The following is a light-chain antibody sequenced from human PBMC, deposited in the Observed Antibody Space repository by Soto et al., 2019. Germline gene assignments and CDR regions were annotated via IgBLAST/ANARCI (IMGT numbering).Light chain of an antibody. V-gene: IGKV4-1*01. CDR1: QSVLYSPNNKNY. Sequence: DIVVTKSPDSLAVSLGERATINCKSSQSVLYSPNNKNYLAWYQQKPGQPPKLLIYWASTRESGVPDRFSGSGSGTAFTLTISSLQAEDVAFYYCQQYHSAPQSFGQGTKVEIK. CDR3: QQYHSAPQS. CDR2: WAS. J-gene: IGKJ1*01.